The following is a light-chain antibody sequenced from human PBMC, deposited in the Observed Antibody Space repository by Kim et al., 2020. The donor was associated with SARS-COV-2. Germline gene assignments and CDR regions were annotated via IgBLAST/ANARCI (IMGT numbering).Light chain of an antibody. CDR3: VLYMGSGIWV. J-gene: IGLJ3*02. CDR2: CTN. Sequence: QTVVTQEPSFSVSPGGTVTLTCGLSSGSVSTSYYPSWYQQTPGQAPRTLIYCTNTRSSGVPDRFSGSILGNKAALTITGAQADDESDYYCVLYMGSGIWVFGGGTQLTVL. V-gene: IGLV8-61*01. CDR1: SGSVSTSYY.